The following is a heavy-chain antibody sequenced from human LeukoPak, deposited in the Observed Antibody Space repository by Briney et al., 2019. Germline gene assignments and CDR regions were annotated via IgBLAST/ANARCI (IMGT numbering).Heavy chain of an antibody. CDR1: GXTFSSFT. V-gene: IGHV3-48*02. CDR3: ARYPNYYGSGSDYSAFDY. Sequence: GGSLRLSCAASGXTFSSFTMHWVRQAPGKGLEWVSYIDTSSSTIYYADSVKGRFTISRDNAKNSLYLQMNSLRDEDTAVYYCARYPNYYGSGSDYSAFDYWGQGTLVTVSS. CDR2: IDTSSSTI. J-gene: IGHJ4*02. D-gene: IGHD3-10*01.